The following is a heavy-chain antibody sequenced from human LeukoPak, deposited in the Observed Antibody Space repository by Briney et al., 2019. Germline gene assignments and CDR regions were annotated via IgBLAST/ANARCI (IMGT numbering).Heavy chain of an antibody. J-gene: IGHJ4*02. CDR3: ARVGARGIGY. V-gene: IGHV4-59*01. CDR1: GGSISSYY. D-gene: IGHD1-26*01. CDR2: IYYSGST. Sequence: PSETLSLTCTVSGGSISSYYWSWIRQPPGKGLEWIGYIYYSGSTNYNPSLKSRVTISVDTSKNQFSLKLSSVTAADTAVYYCARVGARGIGYWGQGTLVTVSS.